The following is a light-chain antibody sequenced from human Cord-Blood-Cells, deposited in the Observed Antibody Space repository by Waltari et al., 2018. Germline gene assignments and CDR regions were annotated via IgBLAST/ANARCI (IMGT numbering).Light chain of an antibody. Sequence: DIQMTQSPSSLSASVGDRVTITCRASQSISSYLNWYQQKPGKAPNLLSYAASSLQSGVPSRLSGSGSGTDFTLSISSLQPGDFATYYCQQSYSTPWTFGQGTKVEIK. J-gene: IGKJ1*01. CDR1: QSISSY. V-gene: IGKV1-39*01. CDR2: AAS. CDR3: QQSYSTPWT.